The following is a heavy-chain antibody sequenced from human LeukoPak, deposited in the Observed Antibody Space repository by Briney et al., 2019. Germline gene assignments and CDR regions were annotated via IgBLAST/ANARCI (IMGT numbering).Heavy chain of an antibody. CDR3: ARDRLYCSGGSCGLDY. Sequence: PSETLSLTCTVSGGSISSYYWSWIRQPPGKGLEWIGYIYYSGSTNYNPSLKSRVTISVDTSKNQFSLKLSSVTAADTAVYYCARDRLYCSGGSCGLDYWGQGTLVTVSS. V-gene: IGHV4-59*01. CDR1: GGSISSYY. D-gene: IGHD2-15*01. CDR2: IYYSGST. J-gene: IGHJ4*02.